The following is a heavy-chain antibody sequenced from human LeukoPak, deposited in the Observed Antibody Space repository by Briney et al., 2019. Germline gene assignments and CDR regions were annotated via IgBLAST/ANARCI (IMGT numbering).Heavy chain of an antibody. CDR1: GFTVSTNY. J-gene: IGHJ4*02. CDR3: ARDYSGSAY. CDR2: IYSGGST. D-gene: IGHD1-26*01. V-gene: IGHV3-53*01. Sequence: GGSLRLSCAASGFTVSTNYMTWVRQAPGKGLEWVSIIYSGGSTYYADSVEGRFTISRDISKNTLYLQMNSLRAEDTAVYYCARDYSGSAYWGQGTLVTVSS.